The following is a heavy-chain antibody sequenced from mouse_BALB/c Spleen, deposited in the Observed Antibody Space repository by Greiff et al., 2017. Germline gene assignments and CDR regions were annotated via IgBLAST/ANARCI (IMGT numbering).Heavy chain of an antibody. CDR3: ARDVYDYDPWFAY. CDR1: GYSITSGYY. J-gene: IGHJ3*01. Sequence: EVKLQESGPGLVKPSQSLSLTCSVTGYSITSGYYWNWIRQFPGNKLEWMGYISYDGSNNYNPSLKNRISITRDTSKNQFFLKLNSVTTEDTATYYCARDVYDYDPWFAYWGQGTLVTVSA. CDR2: ISYDGSN. V-gene: IGHV3-6*02. D-gene: IGHD2-4*01.